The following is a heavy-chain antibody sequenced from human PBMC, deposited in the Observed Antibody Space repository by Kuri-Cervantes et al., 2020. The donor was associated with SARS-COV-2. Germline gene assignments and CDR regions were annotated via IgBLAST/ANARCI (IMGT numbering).Heavy chain of an antibody. Sequence: LETLSLTCTVSGGSISSSSYYWGWIRQPPGKGLEWIGSIYYSGSTYYNPSLKSRVTISVDTSKNQFSLKLTSVAAADTAVYYCARDPNANHNNWFDPWGQGTLVTVSS. D-gene: IGHD4/OR15-4a*01. J-gene: IGHJ5*02. CDR3: ARDPNANHNNWFDP. CDR2: IYYSGST. V-gene: IGHV4-39*02. CDR1: GGSISSSSYY.